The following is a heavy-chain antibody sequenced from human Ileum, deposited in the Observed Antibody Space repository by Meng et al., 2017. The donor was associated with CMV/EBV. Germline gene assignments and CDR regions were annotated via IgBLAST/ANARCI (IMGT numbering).Heavy chain of an antibody. CDR1: GFTFSSYS. V-gene: IGHV3-21*01. CDR3: ASSGTIVVVPAADYYYGMDV. Sequence: GGSLRLSCAASGFTFSSYSMNWVRQAPGKGLEWVSSTSGSGINTYYADSVKGRFTISRDNAKNTLYLQMNSLRAEDTAVYYCASSGTIVVVPAADYYYGMDVWGQGTTVTVSS. CDR2: TSGSGINT. D-gene: IGHD2-2*01. J-gene: IGHJ6*02.